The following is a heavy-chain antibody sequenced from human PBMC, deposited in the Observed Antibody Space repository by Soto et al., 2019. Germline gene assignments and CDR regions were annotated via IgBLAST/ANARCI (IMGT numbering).Heavy chain of an antibody. J-gene: IGHJ6*02. Sequence: SVKVSCKACGGTFSSYAISWVRQAPGQGLEWMGGIIPIFGTANYAQKFQGRVTITADESTSTAYMELSSLRSEDTAVYYCASTVRGAAAAEVYYGMDVWGQGTTVT. CDR1: GGTFSSYA. D-gene: IGHD6-13*01. CDR2: IIPIFGTA. CDR3: ASTVRGAAAAEVYYGMDV. V-gene: IGHV1-69*13.